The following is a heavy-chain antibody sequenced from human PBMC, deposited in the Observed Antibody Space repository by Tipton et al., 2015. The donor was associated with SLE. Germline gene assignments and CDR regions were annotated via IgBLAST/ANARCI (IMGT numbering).Heavy chain of an antibody. CDR1: GFTLSDHF. J-gene: IGHJ6*03. CDR2: TRSKVDSYTT. D-gene: IGHD3-3*01. CDR3: ARGNDFWSGYFHYMDV. Sequence: SLRLSCAASGFTLSDHFMYWVRQAPGKGLEWVGRTRSKVDSYTTGYAASVQGRFTISRDDLNDSLYLQMNSLKTEDAAVYYCARGNDFWSGYFHYMDVWGKGTTVTVSS. V-gene: IGHV3-72*01.